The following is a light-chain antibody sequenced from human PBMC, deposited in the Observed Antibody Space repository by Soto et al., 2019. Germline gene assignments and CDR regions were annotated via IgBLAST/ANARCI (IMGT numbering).Light chain of an antibody. Sequence: QSVLTQPPSVSGAPGQRVTISCTGSSSNIGAGHDVHWYQQLPGTAPKLLIYGNGNRPSGVPDRFSGSKSGTSASLAITGLQAEDEAAYYCQSYDSGLSGSEVLGTGTKVTV. CDR2: GNG. V-gene: IGLV1-40*01. CDR1: SSNIGAGHD. J-gene: IGLJ1*01. CDR3: QSYDSGLSGSEV.